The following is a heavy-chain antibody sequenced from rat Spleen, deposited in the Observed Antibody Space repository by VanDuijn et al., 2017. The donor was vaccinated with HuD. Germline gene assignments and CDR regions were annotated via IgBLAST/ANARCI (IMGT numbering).Heavy chain of an antibody. CDR3: TRAPYGYFDY. CDR1: GFTFSNYD. J-gene: IGHJ2*01. Sequence: EVQLVESGGGLVQPGRSMKLSCAASGFTFSNYDMAWVRRAPKKGLEWVATIRHDGTSTNYGDSVKGRFTISRDSAKSTLYLQMDSLRSEDTATYYCTRAPYGYFDYWGQGVEVTVSS. D-gene: IGHD1-3*01. V-gene: IGHV5-22*01. CDR2: IRHDGTST.